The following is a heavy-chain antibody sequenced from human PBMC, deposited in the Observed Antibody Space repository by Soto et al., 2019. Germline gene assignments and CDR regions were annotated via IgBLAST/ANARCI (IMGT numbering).Heavy chain of an antibody. J-gene: IGHJ5*02. D-gene: IGHD3-22*01. V-gene: IGHV4-4*02. CDR3: ARASSGYPP. CDR1: GGSISSTNW. Sequence: QVQLQESGPGLMNPSGTLSLTCAVSGGSISSTNWWSWVRQPPGKGLEWIGQIFHSGSTNYNPSLKSRAPISVDKSKNQYSLKLNSVTAADTAVYYCARASSGYPPWCQGTLVTVSS. CDR2: IFHSGST.